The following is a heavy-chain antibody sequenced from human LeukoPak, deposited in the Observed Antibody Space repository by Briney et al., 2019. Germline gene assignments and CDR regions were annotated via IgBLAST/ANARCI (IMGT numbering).Heavy chain of an antibody. CDR2: INTNTGNP. Sequence: ASVKVSCKASGYTFISYAMNWVRQAPGQGLEWMGWINTNTGNPTYAQGFTGRFVFSLDTSVCTAYLQISSLKAEDTAIYYCAREFYYDSSGYIDDFDIWGQGTMVTVSS. D-gene: IGHD3-22*01. V-gene: IGHV7-4-1*02. CDR1: GYTFISYA. J-gene: IGHJ3*02. CDR3: AREFYYDSSGYIDDFDI.